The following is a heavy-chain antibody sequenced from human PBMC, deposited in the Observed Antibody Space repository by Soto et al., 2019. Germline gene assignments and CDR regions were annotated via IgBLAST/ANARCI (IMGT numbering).Heavy chain of an antibody. J-gene: IGHJ4*02. Sequence: QVQLVQSGAEVKKPGASVKVSCKASGYTFTSYGISWVRQAPGQGLEWMGWISAYNGNTKYAQKLPGRVTMTTDTSTPTAYMDLRSLSSDHTAVFYCARDQAMAEFDYWGKGTMVTVSS. CDR2: ISAYNGNT. CDR1: GYTFTSYG. V-gene: IGHV1-18*01. CDR3: ARDQAMAEFDY. D-gene: IGHD5-18*01.